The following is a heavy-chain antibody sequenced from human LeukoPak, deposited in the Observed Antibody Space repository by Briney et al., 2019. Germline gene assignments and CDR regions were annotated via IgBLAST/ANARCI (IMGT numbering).Heavy chain of an antibody. V-gene: IGHV4-34*01. CDR3: ARGQSSQLVRTGALDP. CDR2: INHSGGT. D-gene: IGHD6-6*01. J-gene: IGHJ5*02. Sequence: SETLSLTCAVYGGSFSGYYWSWIRQPPGKGLEWIGEINHSGGTNYNPSLKSRVTISVDTSKNQFSLKLSSVTAADTAVYYCARGQSSQLVRTGALDPWGQGTLVTVSS. CDR1: GGSFSGYY.